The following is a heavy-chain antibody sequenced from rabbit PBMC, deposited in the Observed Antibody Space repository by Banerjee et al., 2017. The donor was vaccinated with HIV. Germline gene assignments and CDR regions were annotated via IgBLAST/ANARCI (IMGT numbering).Heavy chain of an antibody. CDR1: GFDFSSYY. J-gene: IGHJ4*01. Sequence: QLKETGGGLVQPGGSLTLSCKASGFDFSSYYMNWVRQAPGKGLEWIGRIYAGKGSSDYANWVNGRFTISSDSAQNTVDLQMNSLTAADTATYFCARDLTNYYNLWGPGTLVTVS. CDR2: IYAGKGSS. CDR3: ARDLTNYYNL. V-gene: IGHV1S7*01. D-gene: IGHD1-1*01.